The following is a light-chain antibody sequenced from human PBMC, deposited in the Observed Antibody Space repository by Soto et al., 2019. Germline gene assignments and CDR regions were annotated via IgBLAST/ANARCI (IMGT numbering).Light chain of an antibody. CDR3: QVWDSSSDHYV. Sequence: SYELTQPPSVSVAPGKTARITGGGHNIGIKSVHWYQQKPGQAPVLVIYYDSDRLSRIPERFSGSNSGNTATLTISRVEAGDEADYYCQVWDSSSDHYVFGTGTKVTVL. CDR2: YDS. V-gene: IGLV3-21*04. CDR1: NIGIKS. J-gene: IGLJ1*01.